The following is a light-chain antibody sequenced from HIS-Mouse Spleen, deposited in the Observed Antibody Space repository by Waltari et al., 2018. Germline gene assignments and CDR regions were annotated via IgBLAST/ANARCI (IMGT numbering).Light chain of an antibody. CDR3: AAWDDSLSGRV. Sequence: QSVLTQPPSASGTPGQRVTISCSGSSSNIGSNYLYCHKQLPGTAPNLLIYRNNQRPSGVPDRFSGSKSGTSASLAISGLRSEDEADYYCAAWDDSLSGRVFGGGTKLTVL. V-gene: IGLV1-47*01. CDR2: RNN. J-gene: IGLJ3*02. CDR1: SSNIGSNY.